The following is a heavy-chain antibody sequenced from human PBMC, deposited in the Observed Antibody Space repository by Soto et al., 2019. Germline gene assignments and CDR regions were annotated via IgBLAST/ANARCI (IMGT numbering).Heavy chain of an antibody. CDR3: ARDIGDHTSRWTDAFDI. CDR1: GFTLSSYG. J-gene: IGHJ3*02. D-gene: IGHD6-13*01. V-gene: IGHV3-33*01. CDR2: IWYDGSNK. Sequence: QVQLVESGGGVVQPGRSLRLSCAASGFTLSSYGMHWVRQAPGKGLEWVAVIWYDGSNKYFADSVKGRFTISKDNSKNTLFLQMNSLRAEDTAVYYCARDIGDHTSRWTDAFDIWGQGTMVTVSS.